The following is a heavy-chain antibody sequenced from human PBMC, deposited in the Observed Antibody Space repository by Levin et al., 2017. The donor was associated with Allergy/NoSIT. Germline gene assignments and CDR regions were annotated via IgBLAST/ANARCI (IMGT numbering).Heavy chain of an antibody. CDR2: MNPNSGNT. CDR1: GYTFTSYD. D-gene: IGHD2-15*01. CDR3: ARNFRYCSGGSCYPGYYYYGMDV. J-gene: IGHJ6*02. Sequence: GGSLRLSCKASGYTFTSYDINWVRQATGQGLEWMGWMNPNSGNTGYAQKFQGRVTMTRNTSISTAYMELSSLRSEDTAVYYCARNFRYCSGGSCYPGYYYYGMDVWGQGTTVTVSS. V-gene: IGHV1-8*01.